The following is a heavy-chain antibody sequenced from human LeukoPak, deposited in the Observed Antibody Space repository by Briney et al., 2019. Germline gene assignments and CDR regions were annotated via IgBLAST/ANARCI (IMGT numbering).Heavy chain of an antibody. J-gene: IGHJ4*02. D-gene: IGHD1-1*01. CDR2: ISVSGDST. CDR1: GITFTNFG. V-gene: IGHV3-23*01. Sequence: GGSLRLSCAASGITFTNFGMSWVRQAPGKGLDWVSGISVSGDSTYYADSVKGLFTISRDNFKNTLYLQMSSLRVEDTAVYYCAKGRSAHGTGFDGGGQGTLVIAS. CDR3: AKGRSAHGTGFDG.